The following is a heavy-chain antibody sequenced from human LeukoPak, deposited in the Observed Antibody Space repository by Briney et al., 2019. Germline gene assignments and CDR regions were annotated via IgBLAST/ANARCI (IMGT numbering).Heavy chain of an antibody. Sequence: ASVKVSCKASGYTFTSYYMHWVRQAPGQGLEWMGIINPSGGSTSYAQKFQGRVTMTRDMSTCTVYMELSSLRSEDTAVYYCARGVLGSGTFRVYYMDVWGKGTTVTISS. CDR2: INPSGGST. V-gene: IGHV1-46*01. J-gene: IGHJ6*03. CDR3: ARGVLGSGTFRVYYMDV. D-gene: IGHD1-26*01. CDR1: GYTFTSYY.